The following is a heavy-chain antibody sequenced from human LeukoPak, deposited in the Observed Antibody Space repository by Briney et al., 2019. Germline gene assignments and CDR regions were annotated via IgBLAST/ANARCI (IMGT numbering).Heavy chain of an antibody. CDR2: IKPDGSDK. Sequence: GGSLRLSCAASGFTFSSYWMTWVRQAPGKGREWVANIKPDGSDKYYVDSVKGRFTISRDNAKNSVYLQMNGLRAEDTAVYYCTNKVFAWGPGTLVTVSS. J-gene: IGHJ4*02. CDR3: TNKVFA. V-gene: IGHV3-7*02. CDR1: GFTFSSYW.